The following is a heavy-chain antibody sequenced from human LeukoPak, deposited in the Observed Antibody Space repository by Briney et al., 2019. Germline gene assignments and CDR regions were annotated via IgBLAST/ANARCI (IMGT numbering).Heavy chain of an antibody. J-gene: IGHJ4*02. V-gene: IGHV4-59*01. Sequence: SETLSLTCTVSGGSISSYYWSWIRQPPGKGLEWIGYIYYSGSTNYNPSLKSRVTISVNTSKNQFSLKLSSVTAADTAVYYCARDREERSSSGWHTTIDYWGQGTLVTVSS. CDR1: GGSISSYY. D-gene: IGHD6-19*01. CDR2: IYYSGST. CDR3: ARDREERSSSGWHTTIDY.